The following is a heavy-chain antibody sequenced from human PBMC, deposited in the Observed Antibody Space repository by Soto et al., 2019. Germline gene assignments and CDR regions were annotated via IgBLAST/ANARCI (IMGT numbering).Heavy chain of an antibody. D-gene: IGHD3-22*01. CDR1: GGSISSSNW. Sequence: QVQLQESGPGLVKPSGTLSLTCAVSGGSISSSNWWSWVRQPPGKGLEWIGEIYHSGSTNYNPSLKSRVTISVDKSKNQFALKLSSVTAADTAVYYCAREEDSSCFGDAFDSWGQGTMVTVSS. J-gene: IGHJ3*02. V-gene: IGHV4-4*02. CDR2: IYHSGST. CDR3: AREEDSSCFGDAFDS.